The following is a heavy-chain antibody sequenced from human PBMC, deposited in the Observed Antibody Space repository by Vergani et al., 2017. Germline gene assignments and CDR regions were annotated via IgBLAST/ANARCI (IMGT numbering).Heavy chain of an antibody. CDR2: INHSGST. CDR1: GGSFSGYY. J-gene: IGHJ5*02. CDR3: ASGGGDYVLLFDP. V-gene: IGHV4-34*01. D-gene: IGHD4-17*01. Sequence: QVQLQQWGAGLLKPSETLSLTCAVYGGSFSGYYWSWIRQPPGKGLEWIGEINHSGSTNYNPSLKSRVTISVDTSKNQFSLKLSSVTAADTAVYYWASGGGDYVLLFDPWGQGTLVTVSS.